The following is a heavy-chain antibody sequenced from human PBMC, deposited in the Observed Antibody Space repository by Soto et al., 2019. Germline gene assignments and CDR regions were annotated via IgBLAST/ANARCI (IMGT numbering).Heavy chain of an antibody. CDR2: INPTGGST. CDR1: GYTFTGYY. J-gene: IGHJ3*02. CDR3: ARTHLSYGSGAFDI. V-gene: IGHV1-46*01. D-gene: IGHD2-15*01. Sequence: XSVKVCWTASGYTFTGYYMDWVRQAPGQGLEWMGIINPTGGSTSYAQKFQGRVTMTRDTSTSTVYMELSSLRSEDTAVYYCARTHLSYGSGAFDIWGQGTMVTVSS.